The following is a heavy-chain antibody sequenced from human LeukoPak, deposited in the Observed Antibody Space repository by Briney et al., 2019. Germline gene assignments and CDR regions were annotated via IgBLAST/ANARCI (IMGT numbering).Heavy chain of an antibody. Sequence: GGSLRLSCAASGFTFSSYAMHWVRQAPGKGLEWVAVISYDGSNKYYADSVKGRFTTSRDNSKNTLYLQMNSLRAEDTAVYYCARDLGYGDYAALAFDIWGQGTMVTVSS. CDR1: GFTFSSYA. V-gene: IGHV3-30-3*01. CDR3: ARDLGYGDYAALAFDI. D-gene: IGHD4-17*01. J-gene: IGHJ3*02. CDR2: ISYDGSNK.